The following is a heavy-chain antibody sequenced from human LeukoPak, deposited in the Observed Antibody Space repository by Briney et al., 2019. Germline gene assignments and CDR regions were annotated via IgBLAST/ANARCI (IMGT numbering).Heavy chain of an antibody. CDR1: GYTFTSYG. CDR3: ARDGNYYGSGKNHNRFDP. Sequence: ASVKVSCKASGYTFTSYGISWVRQAPGQGLEWMGWISAYNGNTNYAQKLQGRVTMTTDTSTSTAYMELRSLRSDDTAVYYCARDGNYYGSGKNHNRFDPWGQGTLVTVSS. D-gene: IGHD3-10*01. V-gene: IGHV1-18*01. J-gene: IGHJ5*02. CDR2: ISAYNGNT.